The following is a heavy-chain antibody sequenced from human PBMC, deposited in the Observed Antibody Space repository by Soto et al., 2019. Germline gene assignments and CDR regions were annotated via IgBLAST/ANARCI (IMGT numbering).Heavy chain of an antibody. J-gene: IGHJ4*02. D-gene: IGHD3-10*01. Sequence: QVQLQESGPGLVKPSQTLSLTCTISGGSLTSGGYYWGWIRQQPGKGMEWIGYIHYTGSTYANPSLEGRITMSVDASKNHFSLNLNSVTAAATAVYYCARADLSLLRGICPFCDSWGQGTLVTVSS. V-gene: IGHV4-31*03. CDR3: ARADLSLLRGICPFCDS. CDR1: GGSLTSGGYY. CDR2: IHYTGST.